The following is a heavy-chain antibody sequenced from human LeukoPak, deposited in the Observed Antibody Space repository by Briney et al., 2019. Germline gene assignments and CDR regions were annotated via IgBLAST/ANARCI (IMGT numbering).Heavy chain of an antibody. J-gene: IGHJ4*02. CDR3: ARDLNANILTGYYVDF. CDR2: VNPKTGGT. Sequence: ASVKVSCKASGYSFTGYYIQWVRQAPGQGLEWMGWVNPKTGGTNHAQKFQGRATMTRDTSISTAYMELSRLTSDDTAVYYCARDLNANILTGYYVDFWGQGTLVTVSS. CDR1: GYSFTGYY. D-gene: IGHD3-9*01. V-gene: IGHV1-2*02.